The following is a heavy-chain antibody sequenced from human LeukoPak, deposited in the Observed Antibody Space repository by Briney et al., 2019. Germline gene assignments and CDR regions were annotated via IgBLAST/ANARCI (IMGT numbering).Heavy chain of an antibody. J-gene: IGHJ5*02. Sequence: ASVKVSCKASGYTFTSYGISWVRQAPGQGLEWMGWISAYNGNTNYAQKLQGRVTMTTDTSTSTAYMELRSLRSDDTAVYYCARRIAAAGRSWFDPWGQGTLVTVSS. CDR2: ISAYNGNT. V-gene: IGHV1-18*01. CDR1: GYTFTSYG. CDR3: ARRIAAAGRSWFDP. D-gene: IGHD6-13*01.